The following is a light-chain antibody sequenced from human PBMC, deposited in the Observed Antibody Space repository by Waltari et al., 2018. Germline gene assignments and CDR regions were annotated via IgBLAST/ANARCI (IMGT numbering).Light chain of an antibody. V-gene: IGKV1-6*01. J-gene: IGKJ1*01. Sequence: TGRAIQGIRNDLGWYQQKPGKAPKLLIDAASSLQSGVPSRFSGSGSGTDFTLTISSLQPEDFATYYCLQDYNYPRTFGQGTKVEIK. CDR2: AAS. CDR1: QGIRND. CDR3: LQDYNYPRT.